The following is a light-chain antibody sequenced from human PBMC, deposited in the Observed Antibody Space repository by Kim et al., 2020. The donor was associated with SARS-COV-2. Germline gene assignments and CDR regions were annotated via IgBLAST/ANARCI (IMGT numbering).Light chain of an antibody. V-gene: IGKV2-28*01. CDR2: SAS. CDR3: MQDLQTPWT. CDR1: QSILHSKGNNY. J-gene: IGKJ1*01. Sequence: PASISCRSSQSILHSKGNNYLDWYLQKPGQSPQLLIYSASNRASGVPDRFSGSGSGKDFTLQITRVEAEDVGIYYCMQDLQTPWTFGQGTKVDIK.